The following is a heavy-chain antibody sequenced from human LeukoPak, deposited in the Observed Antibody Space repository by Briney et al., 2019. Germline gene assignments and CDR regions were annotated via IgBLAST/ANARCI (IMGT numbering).Heavy chain of an antibody. D-gene: IGHD1-26*01. CDR1: GFTFRSYV. Sequence: GGSLRLSCAASGFTFRSYVMSWVRQAPGKGLEWVANIKQDGSERYYVDSVRGRFTISRDNTKNSLYLQMSSLRAEDTAVYYCARDKVSGATHFDYWGQGTLVTVSS. V-gene: IGHV3-7*01. CDR2: IKQDGSER. J-gene: IGHJ4*02. CDR3: ARDKVSGATHFDY.